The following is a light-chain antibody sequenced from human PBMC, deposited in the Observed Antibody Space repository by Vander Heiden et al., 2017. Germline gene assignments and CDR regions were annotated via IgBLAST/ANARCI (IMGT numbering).Light chain of an antibody. V-gene: IGKV3-20*01. Sequence: ETVLTQSPGTLSLSPGERATLSCRASQSVGKNYLGWFQQKPGQVPRLLNYDASNRATGTPDRFSGSGSGTDFTLTINRLESEDFAVYYCQQYAVSPITFGQGTRLEI. J-gene: IGKJ5*01. CDR1: QSVGKNY. CDR3: QQYAVSPIT. CDR2: DAS.